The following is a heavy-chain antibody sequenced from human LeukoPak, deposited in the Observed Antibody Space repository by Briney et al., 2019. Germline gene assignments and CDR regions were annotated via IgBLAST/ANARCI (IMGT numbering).Heavy chain of an antibody. V-gene: IGHV3-15*01. CDR3: TTGFYGVVNDAFDI. CDR2: IYSKTDGGTT. D-gene: IGHD3-3*01. Sequence: GGSLRLSCAASGFTFSNAWMNWVRQAPGKGLEWVGRIYSKTDGGTTDYAAPVKGRFTISRDDSKNTLYLQMNSLKTEDTAVYYCTTGFYGVVNDAFDIWGQGTTVTVSS. CDR1: GFTFSNAW. J-gene: IGHJ3*02.